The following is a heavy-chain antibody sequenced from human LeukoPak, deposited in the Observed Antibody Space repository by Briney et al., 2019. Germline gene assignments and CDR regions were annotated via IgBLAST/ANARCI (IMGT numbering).Heavy chain of an antibody. CDR2: IYPGDSDT. Sequence: GESLKISCKGSGYSFTTYWIGWVRQMPGKGLEWMGIIYPGDSDTRYSPSFQGQVTISADKSINTAYLQWRSLKASDTAIYYCTRTYYYDSSGSSDDVFDLWGQGQWSPSLQ. J-gene: IGHJ3*01. CDR3: TRTYYYDSSGSSDDVFDL. V-gene: IGHV5-51*01. CDR1: GYSFTTYW. D-gene: IGHD3-22*01.